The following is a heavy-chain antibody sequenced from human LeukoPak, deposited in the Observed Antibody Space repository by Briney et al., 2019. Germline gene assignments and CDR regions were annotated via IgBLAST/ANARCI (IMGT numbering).Heavy chain of an antibody. D-gene: IGHD4-11*01. Sequence: SVKVSCKASGGTFSSYAISWVRQAPGQGLEWMGGIIPIFGTANYAQKFQGRVTITADESTSTAYMELSSLRSEDTAVYYCARGAPVTTYYYYGMDVWGQGTTVTVSS. CDR3: ARGAPVTTYYYYGMDV. V-gene: IGHV1-69*13. CDR1: GGTFSSYA. J-gene: IGHJ6*02. CDR2: IIPIFGTA.